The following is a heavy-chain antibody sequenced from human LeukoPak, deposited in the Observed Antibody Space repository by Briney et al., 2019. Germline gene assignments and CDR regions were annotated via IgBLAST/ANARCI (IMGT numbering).Heavy chain of an antibody. CDR1: GFTFSDHY. D-gene: IGHD1-26*01. CDR2: IRNKANSYTT. CDR3: AREWDSGSYYLGYFDY. J-gene: IGHJ4*02. Sequence: GGSLRLSCAASGFTFSDHYMDWVRQAPGKGLEWVGRIRNKANSYTTEYAASVEGRFTISRDDSKNSLYLQMNSLKCEDTAVYYCAREWDSGSYYLGYFDYWGQGTLVTVSS. V-gene: IGHV3-72*01.